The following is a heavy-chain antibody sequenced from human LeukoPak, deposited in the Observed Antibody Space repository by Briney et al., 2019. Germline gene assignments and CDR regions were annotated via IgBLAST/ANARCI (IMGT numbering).Heavy chain of an antibody. CDR2: VKSKGAGETT. Sequence: GGSLRLSCAASGFSISNDWMSWVRQAPGKGLEWIAHVKSKGAGETTDYAAPVKGRFTISRDDSKNTLYLQMNSLKTEDTAVYYCTLIQGWGSGSYYRDFWGQGTLVTVSS. CDR3: TLIQGWGSGSYYRDF. D-gene: IGHD3-10*01. CDR1: GFSISNDW. V-gene: IGHV3-15*01. J-gene: IGHJ4*02.